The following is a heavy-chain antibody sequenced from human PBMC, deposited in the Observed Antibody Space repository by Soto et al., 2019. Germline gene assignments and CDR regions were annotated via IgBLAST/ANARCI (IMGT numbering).Heavy chain of an antibody. CDR1: GGSISSYY. J-gene: IGHJ4*02. D-gene: IGHD3-10*01. V-gene: IGHV4-59*08. Sequence: QVQLLESGPGLVKPSETLSLTCTVSGGSISSYYWSWIRQPPGKGLEWIGYIYSSGSTNYNPSLNSRVTISVDTAKNQFSLKLSSVTAAGTAVYYCARRYGGGFDYWGQGTLVTVSS. CDR3: ARRYGGGFDY. CDR2: IYSSGST.